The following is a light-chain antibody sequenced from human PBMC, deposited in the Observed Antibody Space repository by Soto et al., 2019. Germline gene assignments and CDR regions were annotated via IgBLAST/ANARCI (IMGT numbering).Light chain of an antibody. V-gene: IGLV2-8*01. J-gene: IGLJ1*01. CDR1: SSDVGAYNY. Sequence: HSVLTKPPSASGVPGQSVTISCTRTSSDVGAYNYVSWYQQLPGKAPKLIIYEVSKRPSGVPDRFSGSKSGNTASLTVSGLQAEDEADYYCTSYAGTYSFFYVFGTGTKVTVL. CDR2: EVS. CDR3: TSYAGTYSFFYV.